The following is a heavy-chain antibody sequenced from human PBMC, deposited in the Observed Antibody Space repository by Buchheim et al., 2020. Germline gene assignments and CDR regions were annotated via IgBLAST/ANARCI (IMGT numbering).Heavy chain of an antibody. CDR1: GFTFSSYG. V-gene: IGHV3-30*18. Sequence: VQLVESGGGLVQPGGSLRLSCGASGFTFSSYGMHWVRQAPGKGLEWVAVISYDGSNKYYADSVKGRFTISRDNSKNTLYLQMNSLRAEDTAVYYCAKDFGGRAPKIYYYYGMDVWGQGTT. J-gene: IGHJ6*02. CDR2: ISYDGSNK. D-gene: IGHD3-10*01. CDR3: AKDFGGRAPKIYYYYGMDV.